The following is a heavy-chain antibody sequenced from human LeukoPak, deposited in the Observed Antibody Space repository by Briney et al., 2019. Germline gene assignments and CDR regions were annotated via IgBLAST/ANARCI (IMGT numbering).Heavy chain of an antibody. D-gene: IGHD6-13*01. CDR2: VSGSGAST. Sequence: PGGSLRLCCAASGFTFSTYAMSWVRQAPGKGLEWVSGVSGSGASTYYADSVKGRFTISRDNSKNTLYLQMNSLRAEDTAIYYCAKVRTQLALYYLDYWGQGTLVTVSS. V-gene: IGHV3-23*01. J-gene: IGHJ4*02. CDR1: GFTFSTYA. CDR3: AKVRTQLALYYLDY.